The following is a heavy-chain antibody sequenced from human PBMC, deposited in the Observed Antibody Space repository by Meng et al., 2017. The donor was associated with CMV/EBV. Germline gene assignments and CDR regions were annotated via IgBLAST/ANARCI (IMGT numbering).Heavy chain of an antibody. J-gene: IGHJ6*02. V-gene: IGHV3-30-3*01. CDR2: ISYDGSNK. CDR1: GFTFSSYA. CDR3: ARDRRGYSYGYYYYGMDV. Sequence: GESLKISCAASGFTFSSYAMHWVRQAPGKGLEWVAVISYDGSNKYYADSVKGRFTISRGNSKNTLYLQMNSLRAEDTAVYYCARDRRGYSYGYYYYGMDVWGQGTTVTVSS. D-gene: IGHD5-18*01.